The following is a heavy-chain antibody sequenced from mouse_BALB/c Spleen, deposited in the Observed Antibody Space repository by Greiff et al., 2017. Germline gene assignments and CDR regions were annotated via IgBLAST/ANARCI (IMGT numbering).Heavy chain of an antibody. Sequence: EVKVVESGGGLVQPGGSLKLSCAASGFTFSSYGMSWVRQTPDKRLELVATINSNGGSTYYPDSVKGRFTISRDNAKNTLYLQMSSLKSEDTAMYYCARVYYGYDGGYFDVWGAGTTVTVSS. D-gene: IGHD2-2*01. CDR3: ARVYYGYDGGYFDV. CDR1: GFTFSSYG. V-gene: IGHV5-6-3*01. CDR2: INSNGGST. J-gene: IGHJ1*01.